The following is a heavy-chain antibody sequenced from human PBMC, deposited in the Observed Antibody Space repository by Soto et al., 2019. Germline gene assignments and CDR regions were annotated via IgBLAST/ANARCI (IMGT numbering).Heavy chain of an antibody. V-gene: IGHV3-33*01. CDR1: GFIFSSYG. CDR2: IWYDGSNK. Sequence: PGGSLRLSCEASGFIFSSYGMHWVRQAPCKGLEWVAVIWYDGSNKNYADSVKGRFTITRDNPKNTLYLQMNSLRAEDTAVYYCASSISWAQGPLVTVSS. CDR3: ASSIS. J-gene: IGHJ5*02.